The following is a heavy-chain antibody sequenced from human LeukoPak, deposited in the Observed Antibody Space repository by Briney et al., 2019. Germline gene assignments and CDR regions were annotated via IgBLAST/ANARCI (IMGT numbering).Heavy chain of an antibody. CDR2: VYTGGRT. V-gene: IGHV4-61*02. D-gene: IGHD6-13*01. CDR3: SSHVSAAAGGR. J-gene: IGHJ4*02. Sequence: SETLSLTCTVSGGSISSGGYYWSWIRQPAGKGLEWIGRVYTGGRTDKNPSLKSRVTISVDTSETLFSLKLSFVTAADTAVYYCSSHVSAAAGGRWGPGTLVTISS. CDR1: GGSISSGGYY.